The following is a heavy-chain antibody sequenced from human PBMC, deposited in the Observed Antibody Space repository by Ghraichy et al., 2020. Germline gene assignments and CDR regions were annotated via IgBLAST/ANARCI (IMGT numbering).Heavy chain of an antibody. J-gene: IGHJ4*02. D-gene: IGHD3-3*01. CDR3: AREGAAYYDFWSGYYFDY. CDR2: ISYDGSNK. Sequence: GGSLRLSCAASGFTFSSYAMHWVRQAPGKGLEWVAVISYDGSNKYYADSVKGRFTISRDNSKNTLYLQMNSLRAEDTAVYYCAREGAAYYDFWSGYYFDYWGQGTLVTVSS. CDR1: GFTFSSYA. V-gene: IGHV3-30-3*01.